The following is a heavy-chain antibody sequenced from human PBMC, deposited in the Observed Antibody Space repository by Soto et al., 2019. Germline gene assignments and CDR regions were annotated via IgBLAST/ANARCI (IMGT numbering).Heavy chain of an antibody. Sequence: QVQLVESGGGVVQPGRSLRLSCAASGFTFSSYGMHWVRQAPGKGLEWVAVISYDGSNKYYADSVKGRFTISRDNSKNTLDLQMTSLRAEDTAVYYCAKEGGYGDKGFGVTPQYYYYSMDVWGKGTTVTVSS. CDR1: GFTFSSYG. J-gene: IGHJ6*03. D-gene: IGHD4-17*01. V-gene: IGHV3-30*18. CDR3: AKEGGYGDKGFGVTPQYYYYSMDV. CDR2: ISYDGSNK.